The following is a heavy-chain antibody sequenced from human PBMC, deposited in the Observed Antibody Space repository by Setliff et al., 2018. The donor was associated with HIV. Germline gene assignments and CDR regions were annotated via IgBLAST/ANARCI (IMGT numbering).Heavy chain of an antibody. Sequence: ASVKVSCKVSGYTLTELSMHWVRQAPGKGLEWMGGFDPEHGDRIYAQKFQGRVTMSRDTSISTAYMELSRLTSDDTAVFYCARDQATYYYDTSGHEFDYWGQGTLVTVSS. V-gene: IGHV1-24*01. CDR3: ARDQATYYYDTSGHEFDY. D-gene: IGHD3-22*01. CDR2: FDPEHGDR. CDR1: GYTLTELS. J-gene: IGHJ4*02.